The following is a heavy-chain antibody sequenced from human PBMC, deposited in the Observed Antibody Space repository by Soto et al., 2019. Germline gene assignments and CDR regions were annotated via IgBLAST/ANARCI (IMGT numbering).Heavy chain of an antibody. D-gene: IGHD3-22*01. J-gene: IGHJ4*02. CDR3: ARRPYYYDSSGLYYFDN. CDR1: GGSISSTSHY. Sequence: PSETLSLTCTVSGGSISSTSHYWGWIRQSPGKGLQWIANIYYSGNTYYNPSLKGRVNISVDTSNNHFSLKLNSVTAADTAVFFCARRPYYYDSSGLYYFDNWGQGILVTVSS. CDR2: IYYSGNT. V-gene: IGHV4-39*01.